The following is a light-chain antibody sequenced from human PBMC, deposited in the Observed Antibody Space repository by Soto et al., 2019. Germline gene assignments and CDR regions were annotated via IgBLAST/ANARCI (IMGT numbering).Light chain of an antibody. CDR1: QSLMHSDGNTY. CDR3: MQGTHWPWT. J-gene: IGKJ1*01. Sequence: DVVMTQSPLSLPVTLGQPASISCRSSQSLMHSDGNTYLNWFQQRPGQSPRRLIYEVSDRDSGVPDRFSGSGSGTDFTLKISRVEAEDVGVYLCMQGTHWPWTVGQGTEVEIK. CDR2: EVS. V-gene: IGKV2-30*02.